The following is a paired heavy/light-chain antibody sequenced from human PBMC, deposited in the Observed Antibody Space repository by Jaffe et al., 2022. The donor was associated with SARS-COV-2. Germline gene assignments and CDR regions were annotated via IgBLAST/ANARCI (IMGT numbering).Light chain of an antibody. J-gene: IGLJ3*02. CDR1: SSNIGKYP. V-gene: IGLV1-44*01. Sequence: QSVLTQPPSASGTPGQRVTISCSGSSSNIGKYPVSWYQQFPGAGPKFLLYSQNQRPSGVPDRFSGSKSGTSASLAISGLQSDDEADYHCAAWDDSLNGWVFGGGTKLTVL. CDR2: SQN. CDR3: AAWDDSLNGWV.
Heavy chain of an antibody. V-gene: IGHV4-61*02. CDR3: ARGSPELDGYTLFDY. CDR2: MYATGRT. CDR1: GDSINSGSYY. J-gene: IGHJ4*01. Sequence: QVQLQESGPGLVKPSQTLSLTCTVSGDSINSGSYYWNWIRQPAGKGLEWIGRMYATGRTNYNPSLKSRVTISVDTTKNQISLKLGPVTAADTAIYYCARGSPELDGYTLFDYWGHGTLVTVSS. D-gene: IGHD5-12*01.